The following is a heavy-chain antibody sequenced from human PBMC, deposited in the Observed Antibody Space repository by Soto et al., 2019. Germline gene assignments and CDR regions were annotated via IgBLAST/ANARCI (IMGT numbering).Heavy chain of an antibody. D-gene: IGHD1-26*01. J-gene: IGHJ6*02. CDR2: ISGSGGST. CDR3: AKDSGSHRRCYYYYYGMDV. CDR1: GFTFSSYA. Sequence: PGGSLRLSCAASGFTFSSYAMSWVRQAPGKGLEWVSAISGSGGSTYYADSVKGRFTISRDNSKNTLYLQMNSLRAEDTAVYYCAKDSGSHRRCYYYYYGMDVWGRGTTVTVPS. V-gene: IGHV3-23*01.